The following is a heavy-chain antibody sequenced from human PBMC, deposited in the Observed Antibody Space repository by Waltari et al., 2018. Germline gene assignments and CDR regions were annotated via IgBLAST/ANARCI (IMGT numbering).Heavy chain of an antibody. Sequence: QESGPGPLKPSETLSLTCAVSGGSVTDTSYFWGWIRQAPGKGLEWLGNIYYDGNTNYNPSLKSRVSISVDTSQKQFSLKLTSVTTTDTAVYYCARQGLYCRSSNCVGLDFSHWGQGTLVAVS. D-gene: IGHD2-2*01. CDR2: IYYDGNT. CDR3: ARQGLYCRSSNCVGLDFSH. V-gene: IGHV4-39*01. CDR1: GGSVTDTSYF. J-gene: IGHJ4*02.